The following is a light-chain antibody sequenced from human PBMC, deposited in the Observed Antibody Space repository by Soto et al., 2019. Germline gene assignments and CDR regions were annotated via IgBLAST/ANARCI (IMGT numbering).Light chain of an antibody. CDR3: QQYGSSPT. V-gene: IGKV3-20*01. Sequence: EILLTQSPGTLSLSPGERATLSCRASQSVSSSYLAWYQQKPGQAPRLLIYGASSRATGIPDRFSGSGSGTYFTLTISRLEPEDFAVYYCQQYGSSPTFGQGTKVEIK. J-gene: IGKJ1*01. CDR2: GAS. CDR1: QSVSSSY.